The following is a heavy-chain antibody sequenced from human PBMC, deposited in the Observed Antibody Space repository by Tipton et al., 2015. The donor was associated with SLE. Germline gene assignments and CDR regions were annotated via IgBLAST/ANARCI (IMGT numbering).Heavy chain of an antibody. J-gene: IGHJ3*01. CDR1: GGSITNHY. CDR3: AKDSPGDYAPDAFDV. CDR2: IHYSGTT. Sequence: TLSLTCTVSGGSITNHYWNWIRQPPGKGLEWIGYIHYSGTTHDNPSLKSRVTMSIDTSKNQFSLKLNSVTAADTAIYYCAKDSPGDYAPDAFDVWGQGTMVTVSS. V-gene: IGHV4-59*11. D-gene: IGHD4-17*01.